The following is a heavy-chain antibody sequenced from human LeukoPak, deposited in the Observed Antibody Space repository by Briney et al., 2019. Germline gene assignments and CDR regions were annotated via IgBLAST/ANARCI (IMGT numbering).Heavy chain of an antibody. D-gene: IGHD3-22*01. J-gene: IGHJ4*02. CDR3: ARVQDTSGYFYNFDY. CDR1: GGSLSSYY. Sequence: PSETLSLTCTVSGGSLSSYYWRWIRQPPGKGLEWIGYVYYSGSTNYKPSLKSRVTISVDTSKNQFSLYLSSVTAADTAVYYCARVQDTSGYFYNFDYWGQGTLVTVSS. CDR2: VYYSGST. V-gene: IGHV4-59*01.